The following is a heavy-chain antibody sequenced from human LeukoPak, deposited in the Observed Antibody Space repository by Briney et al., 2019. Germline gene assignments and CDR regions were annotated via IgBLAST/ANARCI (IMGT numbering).Heavy chain of an antibody. Sequence: GGSLRLSCAASGFTFNNYWIHWVRQVPGKGLVWVSRINNDGSSASYVDSVKGRFTISRDNAKNTLFLQMNSLRDEDTAVYYCARDPVPNSSGYYYGFDYWGQGTLVTVSS. V-gene: IGHV3-74*01. D-gene: IGHD3-22*01. CDR1: GFTFNNYW. CDR3: ARDPVPNSSGYYYGFDY. J-gene: IGHJ4*02. CDR2: INNDGSSA.